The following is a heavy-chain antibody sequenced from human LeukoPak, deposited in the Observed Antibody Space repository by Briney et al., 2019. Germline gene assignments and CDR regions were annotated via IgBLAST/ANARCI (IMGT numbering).Heavy chain of an antibody. D-gene: IGHD2-15*01. V-gene: IGHV3-66*02. CDR3: AREGYYNFEN. CDR1: GITVSGNF. Sequence: GGSLRLSCAASGITVSGNFMDWVRQAPGKGLEWISVIQNGDTAFYADSVKGRFTISVDKSKNTWYLQMNSLRVEDTAVYYCAREGYYNFENWGQGTLVTVSS. J-gene: IGHJ4*02. CDR2: IQNGDTA.